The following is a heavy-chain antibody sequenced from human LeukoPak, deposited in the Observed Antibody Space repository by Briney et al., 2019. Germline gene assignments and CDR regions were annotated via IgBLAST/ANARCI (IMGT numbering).Heavy chain of an antibody. CDR2: IEQDGSDK. Sequence: GGSLRLSCAASGFTFSNYWMSWVRQAPGKGLEWVANIEQDGSDKYYVDSVKGRFTISRDNAKNSLYLQMNSLRAEDTAVYYCARDKEVGATRLDYWGQGTLVTVSS. V-gene: IGHV3-7*01. CDR3: ARDKEVGATRLDY. J-gene: IGHJ4*02. CDR1: GFTFSNYW. D-gene: IGHD1-26*01.